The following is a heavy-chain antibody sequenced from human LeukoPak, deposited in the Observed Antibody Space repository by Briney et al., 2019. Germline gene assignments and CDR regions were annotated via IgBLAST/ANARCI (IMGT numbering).Heavy chain of an antibody. D-gene: IGHD3-22*01. V-gene: IGHV3-30*18. CDR2: ISYDGSNK. J-gene: IGHJ4*02. Sequence: GGSLRLSCAASGFTFSSYSMNWVRQAPGKGLEWVAVISYDGSNKYYADSVKGRFTISRDNSKNTLYLQMNSLRAEDTAVYYCAKDLNYYDSSGYSPSFDYWGQGTLVTVSS. CDR1: GFTFSSYS. CDR3: AKDLNYYDSSGYSPSFDY.